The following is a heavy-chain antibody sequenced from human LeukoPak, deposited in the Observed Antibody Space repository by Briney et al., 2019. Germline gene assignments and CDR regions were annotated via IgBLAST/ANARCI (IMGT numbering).Heavy chain of an antibody. J-gene: IGHJ4*02. D-gene: IGHD4-23*01. Sequence: GGSLRLSCAASGFTFSNYGMSWVRQAPGKGLEWVSAISGSGGSTYYADSVKGRFTISRDNSKNTLYLQMNSLRAEDTAVYYCAKDVSHKLDYFDYWGQGTLVTVSS. CDR1: GFTFSNYG. CDR2: ISGSGGST. V-gene: IGHV3-23*01. CDR3: AKDVSHKLDYFDY.